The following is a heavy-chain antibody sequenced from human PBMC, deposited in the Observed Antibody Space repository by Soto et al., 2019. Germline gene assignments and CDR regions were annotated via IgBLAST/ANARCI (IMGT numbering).Heavy chain of an antibody. Sequence: PGGYPRISCAASGFSFGSYAMSWVRQAPGKGLEWVSAISGSGGSTYYADSVKGRFTISRDNSKNTLYLQMNSLRAEDTAVYYCAKAPAAVSRYFFWSGSCYSYYMDVWGKGTTGTVSS. CDR3: AKAPAAVSRYFFWSGSCYSYYMDV. CDR2: ISGSGGST. J-gene: IGHJ6*03. CDR1: GFSFGSYA. V-gene: IGHV3-23*01. D-gene: IGHD3-3*01.